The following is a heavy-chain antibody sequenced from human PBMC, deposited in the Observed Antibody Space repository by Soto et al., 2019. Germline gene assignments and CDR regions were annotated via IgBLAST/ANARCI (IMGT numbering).Heavy chain of an antibody. Sequence: QVQLVQSGAEVKKPGASVKVSCKASGYTFTGYGIGWVRQAPGQGLEWLGLISGYNANKNYPQKTHGRITMTTDTSRSTGYMGLRCLRSDDTPVYYCARGEYYYDSSGYNSDYWGQGTLVTVSS. J-gene: IGHJ4*02. V-gene: IGHV1-18*01. CDR2: ISGYNANK. CDR3: ARGEYYYDSSGYNSDY. CDR1: GYTFTGYG. D-gene: IGHD3-22*01.